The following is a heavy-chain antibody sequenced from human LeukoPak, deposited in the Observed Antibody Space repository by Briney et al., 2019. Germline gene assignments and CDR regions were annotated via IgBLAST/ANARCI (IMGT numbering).Heavy chain of an antibody. CDR1: GFTFSSYA. J-gene: IGHJ3*02. D-gene: IGHD7-27*01. CDR2: ISGSGAGT. Sequence: GGSLRLSCAASGFTFSSYAMSWVRQAPGKGLEWVSTISGSGAGTYYADSVKGRFTISRDNSKNTLYLQMNSLRVEDTAVYYCVRVGTSFDIWGQGTMVTVSS. V-gene: IGHV3-23*01. CDR3: VRVGTSFDI.